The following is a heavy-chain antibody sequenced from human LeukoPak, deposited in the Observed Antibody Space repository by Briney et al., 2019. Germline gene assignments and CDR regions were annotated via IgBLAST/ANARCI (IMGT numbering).Heavy chain of an antibody. Sequence: GESLKISCKGSGYSFTNYWIGWVRQMPGKGLEWMGFIYPGDSDARYSPSFQGQVTISVGKSISTAYLQWSSLKASDTAMYYCARSHPIGSCYPFDYWGQGTLVTVSS. CDR1: GYSFTNYW. V-gene: IGHV5-51*01. CDR2: IYPGDSDA. D-gene: IGHD1-26*01. J-gene: IGHJ4*02. CDR3: ARSHPIGSCYPFDY.